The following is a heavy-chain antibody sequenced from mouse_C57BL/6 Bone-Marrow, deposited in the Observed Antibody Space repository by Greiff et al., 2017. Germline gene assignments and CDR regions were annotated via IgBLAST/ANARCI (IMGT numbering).Heavy chain of an antibody. J-gene: IGHJ4*01. V-gene: IGHV1-81*01. D-gene: IGHD2-1*01. CDR3: ARARIYYGAMDY. CDR2: IYPRSGNT. Sequence: LEESGAELARPGASVKLSCKASGYTFTSYGISWVKQRTGQGLEWIGEIYPRSGNTYYNEKFKGKATLTADKSSSTAYMELRSLTSEDSAVYFCARARIYYGAMDYWGQGTSVTVSS. CDR1: GYTFTSYG.